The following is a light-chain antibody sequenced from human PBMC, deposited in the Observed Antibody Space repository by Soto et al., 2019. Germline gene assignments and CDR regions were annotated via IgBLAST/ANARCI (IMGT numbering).Light chain of an antibody. CDR2: GHN. CDR3: QSYHSSLSGSGV. V-gene: IGLV1-40*01. J-gene: IGLJ3*02. Sequence: QSVLTQPPSVSGAPGQRVTISCTGSYSNIGAGYEVHWYQQIPGTAPKLLISGHNNRPSGVPDRFFGSKSGTSASLTIIGLQAEDEADYYCQSYHSSLSGSGVFGGGTKLTVL. CDR1: YSNIGAGYE.